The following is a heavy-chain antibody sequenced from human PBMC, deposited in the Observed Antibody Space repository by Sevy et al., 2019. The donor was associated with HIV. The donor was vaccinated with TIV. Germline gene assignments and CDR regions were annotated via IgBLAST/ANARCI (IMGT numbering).Heavy chain of an antibody. CDR1: GFTFSDYN. Sequence: GGSLRLSCAASGFTFSDYNMNWARQAPGKGLEWVSSISSISNYIYYADSVKGRFTISRDSAKNSLYLQMKSLRAEDTAVYYCARETSSFGEGIYYGMDVWGQGTTVTVSS. CDR2: ISSISNYI. CDR3: ARETSSFGEGIYYGMDV. V-gene: IGHV3-21*01. D-gene: IGHD3-10*01. J-gene: IGHJ6*02.